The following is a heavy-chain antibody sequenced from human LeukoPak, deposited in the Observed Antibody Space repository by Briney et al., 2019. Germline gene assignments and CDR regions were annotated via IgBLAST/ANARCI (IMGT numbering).Heavy chain of an antibody. CDR2: IYYSGST. D-gene: IGHD6-13*01. Sequence: SETLSLTXTVSGGSISSYYWSWIRQPPGKGLEWIGYIYYSGSTNYNPSLQSRVTISVDTSKNQFSLKLSSVTAADTAVYYCARGGSSSSWYVIDYWGQGTLVTVSS. CDR1: GGSISSYY. V-gene: IGHV4-59*01. CDR3: ARGGSSSSWYVIDY. J-gene: IGHJ4*02.